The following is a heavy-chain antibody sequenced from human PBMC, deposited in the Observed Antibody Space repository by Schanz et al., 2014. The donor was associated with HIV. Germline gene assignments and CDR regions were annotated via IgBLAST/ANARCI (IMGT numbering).Heavy chain of an antibody. CDR3: ARDLGYCSSTSCSNYGMDV. CDR2: IYYTGNT. V-gene: IGHV4-31*03. Sequence: QVQLQESGPGLVKPSQTLSLTCTVSGGSISSGGYYWSWIRQHPGKGLEWIGYIYYTGNTYYNPSLKSRVTISVDTSNNQFSLKLSSVTAADTAVYYCARDLGYCSSTSCSNYGMDVWGQGTTVTVSS. D-gene: IGHD2-2*01. CDR1: GGSISSGGYY. J-gene: IGHJ6*02.